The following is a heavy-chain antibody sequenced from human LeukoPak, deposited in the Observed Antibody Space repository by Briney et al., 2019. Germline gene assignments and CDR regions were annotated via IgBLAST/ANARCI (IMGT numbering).Heavy chain of an antibody. V-gene: IGHV6-1*01. Sequence: SQTLSLTCAIAGDSVSSNSAAWNWIRQSPSKGLEWLERTYYRSKWYYDYAVSVKSRIIINPDTSENQFSLQLNSVTPEDTAVYYCARSRNYNIDYWGQGTLVTVSS. J-gene: IGHJ4*02. CDR3: ARSRNYNIDY. CDR1: GDSVSSNSAA. D-gene: IGHD1-7*01. CDR2: TYYRSKWYY.